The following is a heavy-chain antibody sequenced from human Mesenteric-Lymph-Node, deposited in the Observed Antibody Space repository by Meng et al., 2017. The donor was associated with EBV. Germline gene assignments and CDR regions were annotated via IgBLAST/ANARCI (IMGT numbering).Heavy chain of an antibody. CDR1: GGSMTRGGYC. V-gene: IGHV4-30-4*01. CDR2: IYYDGST. D-gene: IGHD5-12*01. J-gene: IGHJ4*02. CDR3: ARAPTGGYDFFFDY. Sequence: QGLLQAADPVFMKPEPTLALSCAVPGGSMTRGGYCWSWLGQPPGKGLEWLGYIYYDGSTFYNPSLKSRITISLDTSKNQFSLKLSSVTAADTAVYYCARAPTGGYDFFFDYWGQGNLVTVSS.